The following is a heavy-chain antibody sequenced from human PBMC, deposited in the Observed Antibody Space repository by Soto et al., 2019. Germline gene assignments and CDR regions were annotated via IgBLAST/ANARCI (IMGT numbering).Heavy chain of an antibody. V-gene: IGHV3-30*18. Sequence: QVQLVESGAGVLQPGGSLRLSCEASGFTFSKFGIHWVRQAPGKRLEWVAVVSYDGSFKYYADSVKGRFTISSDNSKNTLYLQMNSPRPEDTALYYCAKDSDQLLFDYYYYGMDVWGQGTTVTVSS. D-gene: IGHD2-2*01. J-gene: IGHJ6*02. CDR3: AKDSDQLLFDYYYYGMDV. CDR1: GFTFSKFG. CDR2: VSYDGSFK.